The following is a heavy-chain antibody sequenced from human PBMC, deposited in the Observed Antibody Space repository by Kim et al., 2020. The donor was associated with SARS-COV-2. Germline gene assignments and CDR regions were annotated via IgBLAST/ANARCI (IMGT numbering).Heavy chain of an antibody. J-gene: IGHJ4*02. CDR2: ISYDGSNK. CDR1: GFTFSSYG. CDR3: ARAALFYGGKTTDFDY. D-gene: IGHD4-17*01. Sequence: GGSLRLSCAASGFTFSSYGMHWVRQAPGKGLEWVAVISYDGSNKYYADSVKGRFTISRDNSKNTLYLQMNSLRAEDTAVYYCARAALFYGGKTTDFDYWGQGTLVTVSS. V-gene: IGHV3-33*05.